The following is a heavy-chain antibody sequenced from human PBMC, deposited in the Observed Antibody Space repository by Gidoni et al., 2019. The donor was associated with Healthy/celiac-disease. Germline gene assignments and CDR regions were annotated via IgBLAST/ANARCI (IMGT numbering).Heavy chain of an antibody. CDR3: ARDGVVVVVAATLDYYYYGMDV. CDR2: ISSSGSTI. Sequence: QVQLVASGGGLVKPGGSLRLSFAASGFTFRAYYIILSAHAPGKGLEWVSYISSSGSTIYYADSVKGRCTISRDNAKNSLYLQMNSLRAEDTAVYYCARDGVVVVVAATLDYYYYGMDVWGQGTTVTVSS. CDR1: GFTFRAYY. J-gene: IGHJ6*02. D-gene: IGHD2-15*01. V-gene: IGHV3-11*01.